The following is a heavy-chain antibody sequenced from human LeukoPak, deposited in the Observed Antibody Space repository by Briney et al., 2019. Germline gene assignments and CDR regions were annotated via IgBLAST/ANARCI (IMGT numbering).Heavy chain of an antibody. CDR1: GGSLSSYY. J-gene: IGHJ4*02. CDR3: ARKRDTSGHRSFDY. D-gene: IGHD3-22*01. CDR2: IYYSGST. Sequence: KPSETLSLTCTVSGGSLSSYYWSWLRQPPRKGLEWIGYIYYSGSTNYNPSLKSRVTISVDTSKNQFSLKLSSVTAADTAVYYCARKRDTSGHRSFDYWGQGTLVTVSS. V-gene: IGHV4-59*01.